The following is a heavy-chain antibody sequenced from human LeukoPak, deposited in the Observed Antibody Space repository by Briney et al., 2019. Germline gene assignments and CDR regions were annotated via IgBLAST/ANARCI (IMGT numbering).Heavy chain of an antibody. CDR3: ARQSVAGTIYGAFDI. Sequence: SETLSLTCTVSGVSISSNSYYWGWIRQPPGKGLEWIGSIYLSGTTYYNPSLKSRVTIFVDTSSNQFSLKLSSVTAADTAVYYCARQSVAGTIYGAFDIWGQGTMVTVSS. J-gene: IGHJ3*02. D-gene: IGHD6-19*01. CDR1: GVSISSNSYY. CDR2: IYLSGTT. V-gene: IGHV4-39*01.